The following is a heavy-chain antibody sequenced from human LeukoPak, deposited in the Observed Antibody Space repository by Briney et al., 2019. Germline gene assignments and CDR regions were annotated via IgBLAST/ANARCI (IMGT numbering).Heavy chain of an antibody. J-gene: IGHJ5*02. CDR3: AREGGDCSSTSCYVSWFDP. V-gene: IGHV3-11*06. Sequence: IPGGSLRLSCAASGFTFSDYYMSWIRQDPGKGLEWVSYISSSSSYTNYADSVKGRFTISRDNAKNSLYLQMNSLRAEDTAVYYCAREGGDCSSTSCYVSWFDPWGQGTLVTVSS. D-gene: IGHD2-2*01. CDR2: ISSSSSYT. CDR1: GFTFSDYY.